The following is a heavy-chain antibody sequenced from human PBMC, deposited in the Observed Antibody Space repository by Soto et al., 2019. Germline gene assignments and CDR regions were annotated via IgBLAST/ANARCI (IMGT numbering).Heavy chain of an antibody. V-gene: IGHV3-73*01. D-gene: IGHD5-12*01. CDR1: GFTFSGSA. J-gene: IGHJ5*02. CDR3: TRHSEEMATNPAA. Sequence: HPGGSLSLSCAASGFTFSGSAMHWVRQASGKGLEWVGRIRSKANSYATAYAASVKGRFTISRDDSKNTAYLQMNSLKTEDTAVYYCTRHSEEMATNPAAWGQGTLVTVSS. CDR2: IRSKANSYAT.